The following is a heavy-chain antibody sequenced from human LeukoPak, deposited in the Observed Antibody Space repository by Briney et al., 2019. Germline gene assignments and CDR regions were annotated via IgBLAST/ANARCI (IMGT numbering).Heavy chain of an antibody. CDR2: INPNSGGT. J-gene: IGHJ3*02. CDR1: GYTFTTYY. V-gene: IGHV1-2*02. Sequence: ASVKVSCKASGYTFTTYYIHWLRQAPGQGLEWMGWINPNSGGTRFAQNFQGRVTLTRDTSISTVYMELSRLRSDDTAVYYCARELSGGAFGAFDIWGQGTMVTVSS. D-gene: IGHD2-15*01. CDR3: ARELSGGAFGAFDI.